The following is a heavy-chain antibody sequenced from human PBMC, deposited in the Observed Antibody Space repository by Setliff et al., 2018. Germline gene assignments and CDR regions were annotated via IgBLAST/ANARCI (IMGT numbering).Heavy chain of an antibody. D-gene: IGHD6-19*01. Sequence: TSETLSLTCPVSGGSISSYYWSWVRQPPGKGLEWIGYIYYRGSANYNPSLKSRVTMSIDTSKNQFSLKLNSVTAADMAVYYCAREQWLDPPGYYYMDVWAKGTTVTVSS. CDR3: AREQWLDPPGYYYMDV. J-gene: IGHJ6*03. CDR2: IYYRGSA. V-gene: IGHV4-59*12. CDR1: GGSISSYY.